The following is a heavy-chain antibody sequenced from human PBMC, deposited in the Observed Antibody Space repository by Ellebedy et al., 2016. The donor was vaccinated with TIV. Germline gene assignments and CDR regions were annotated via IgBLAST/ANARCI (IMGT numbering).Heavy chain of an antibody. CDR3: ARDLGQIGNHRY. D-gene: IGHD7-27*01. CDR1: GLSFSSYA. V-gene: IGHV3-30*10. CDR2: ISYDGSDK. Sequence: PGGSLRLSCVVSGLSFSSYAMHWVRQAPGKGLEWVSFISYDGSDKYYTDSVKGRFTISRDNSKDTLYLQLNSLRPEDTAVYYCARDLGQIGNHRYWGQGTLVIVSS. J-gene: IGHJ4*02.